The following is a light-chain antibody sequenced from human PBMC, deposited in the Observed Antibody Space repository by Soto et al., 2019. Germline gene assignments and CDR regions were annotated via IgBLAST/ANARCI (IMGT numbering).Light chain of an antibody. CDR1: QPITYF. V-gene: IGKV1-39*01. CDR2: AVS. Sequence: DIQMDQSPSSLSASVGDRVTITCRASQPITYFLNWYRQKPGEAPKLLIYAVSTLQGGVPSRFSGSGSGTEFTLTIGSLQPEDSATYYCQQSYSTPRTFGEGTKVEIK. J-gene: IGKJ1*01. CDR3: QQSYSTPRT.